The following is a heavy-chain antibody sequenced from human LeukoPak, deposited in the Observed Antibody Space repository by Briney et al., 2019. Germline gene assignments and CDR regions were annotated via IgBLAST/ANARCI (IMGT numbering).Heavy chain of an antibody. D-gene: IGHD3-10*01. V-gene: IGHV4-34*01. CDR2: INHSGIT. J-gene: IGHJ2*01. Sequence: SESLSLTWAVYGASFSGYYWSWIRQPPGKGLEWIGEINHSGITNYNPSLKSGVTISVDTSKNQFSLKLSSVTAADTAVYYCARFGGDSYWYFDLWGRGTLVTVSS. CDR1: GASFSGYY. CDR3: ARFGGDSYWYFDL.